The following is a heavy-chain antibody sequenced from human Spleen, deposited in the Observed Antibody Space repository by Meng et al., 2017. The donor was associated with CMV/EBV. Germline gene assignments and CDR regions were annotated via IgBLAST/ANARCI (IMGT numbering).Heavy chain of an antibody. CDR3: ARDPGIAARFFDY. J-gene: IGHJ4*02. Sequence: FAVYGGSFSGYYWSWIRQPPGKGLEWIGEINHSGSTNYNPSLKSRVTISIDTSKNQFSLKLSSVTAADTAVYYCARDPGIAARFFDYWGQGTLVTVSS. V-gene: IGHV4-34*01. CDR2: INHSGST. CDR1: GGSFSGYY. D-gene: IGHD6-6*01.